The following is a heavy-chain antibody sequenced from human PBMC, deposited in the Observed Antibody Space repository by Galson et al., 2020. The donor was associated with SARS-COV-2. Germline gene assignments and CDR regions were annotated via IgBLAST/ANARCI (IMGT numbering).Heavy chain of an antibody. CDR1: GYTFRNYG. CDR3: TRALDVPDDFWNGDYSGYSYYMDV. Sequence: ASVKVSCQASGYTFRNYGISWVRQAPGQGLEWMGWITAYNGNTISAQKFQGRLTMTTDTRTSTAYMELRSLRSDDTAVYYCTRALDVPDDFWNGDYSGYSYYMDVWGKGTTVTVSS. J-gene: IGHJ6*03. CDR2: ITAYNGNT. D-gene: IGHD3-3*01. V-gene: IGHV1-18*04.